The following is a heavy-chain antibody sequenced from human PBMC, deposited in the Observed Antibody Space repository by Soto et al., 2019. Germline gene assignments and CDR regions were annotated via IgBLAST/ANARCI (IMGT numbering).Heavy chain of an antibody. D-gene: IGHD3-3*01. CDR1: GYTFTSYG. J-gene: IGHJ4*02. Sequence: ASVKVSCKASGYTFTSYGISWVRQAPGQGLERMGWISAYNGNTNYAQKLQGRVTMTTDTSTSTAYMELRSLRSDDTAVYYCARVRQYYDFWSGYYDNDYWGQGTLVTVSS. CDR2: ISAYNGNT. V-gene: IGHV1-18*01. CDR3: ARVRQYYDFWSGYYDNDY.